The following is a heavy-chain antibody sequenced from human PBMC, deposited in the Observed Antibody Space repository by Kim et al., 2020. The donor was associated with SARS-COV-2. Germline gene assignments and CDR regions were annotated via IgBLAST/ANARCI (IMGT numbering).Heavy chain of an antibody. D-gene: IGHD3-10*01. CDR3: ARDPRRYYGSGSYYNPRWFDP. CDR1: GGSVSSGSYY. V-gene: IGHV4-61*01. J-gene: IGHJ5*02. Sequence: SETLSLTCTVSGGSVSSGSYYWSWIRQPPGKGLEWIGYIYYSGSTNYNPSLKSRVTISVDTSKNQFSLKLSSVTAADTAVYYCARDPRRYYGSGSYYNPRWFDPWGQGTLVTVSS. CDR2: IYYSGST.